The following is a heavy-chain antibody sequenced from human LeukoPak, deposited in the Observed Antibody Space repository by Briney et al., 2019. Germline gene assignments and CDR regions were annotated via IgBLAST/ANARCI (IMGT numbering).Heavy chain of an antibody. J-gene: IGHJ5*02. V-gene: IGHV1-2*02. CDR3: ARAIAVAGTRTNWFDP. CDR1: GYTFTGYY. Sequence: ASVRVSCKASGYTFTGYYMHWVRQAPGQGLEWMGWINPNSGGTNYAQKFQGRVTMTRDTSISTAYMELSRLRSDDTAVYYCARAIAVAGTRTNWFDPWGQGTLVTVSS. CDR2: INPNSGGT. D-gene: IGHD6-19*01.